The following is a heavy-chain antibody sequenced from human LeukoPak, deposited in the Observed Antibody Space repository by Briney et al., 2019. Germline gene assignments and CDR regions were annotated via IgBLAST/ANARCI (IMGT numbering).Heavy chain of an antibody. V-gene: IGHV1-2*02. CDR3: AVDYYGSGSYFVGYYYYYMDV. D-gene: IGHD3-10*01. Sequence: ASVKVSCKASGYTFTTYYMHWVRQAPGQGLEWMGWINPNSGGTNYAQKFQGRVTMTRDTSISTAYMELSRLRSDDTAVYYCAVDYYGSGSYFVGYYYYYMDVWGKGTTVTISS. CDR2: INPNSGGT. CDR1: GYTFTTYY. J-gene: IGHJ6*03.